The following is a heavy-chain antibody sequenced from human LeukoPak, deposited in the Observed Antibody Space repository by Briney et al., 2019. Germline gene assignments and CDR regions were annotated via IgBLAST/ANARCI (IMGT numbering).Heavy chain of an antibody. Sequence: SVKVSCKASGGTFSSYAISWVRQAPGQGLEWMGGIIPIFGTANYAQKFQGRVTITADESTSTAYTELSSLRSEDTAVYYCARGRVYYYGSGSYYNAPDYWGQGTLVTVSS. J-gene: IGHJ4*02. D-gene: IGHD3-10*01. V-gene: IGHV1-69*13. CDR3: ARGRVYYYGSGSYYNAPDY. CDR1: GGTFSSYA. CDR2: IIPIFGTA.